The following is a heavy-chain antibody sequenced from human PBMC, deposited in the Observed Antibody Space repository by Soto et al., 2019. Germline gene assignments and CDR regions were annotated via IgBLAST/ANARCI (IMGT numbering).Heavy chain of an antibody. CDR2: VYISGST. CDR1: GGSISTYY. J-gene: IGHJ3*02. V-gene: IGHV4-4*07. Sequence: QVQLQESGPGLVKPSETLSLTCTVSGGSISTYYWNWIRQSAGKGLEWIGRVYISGSTNYHPSLKSRVTMSVDTSNNQFSLKVTSVPAADTAGYYCARGGRDGFDIWGEGTMVTVSS. CDR3: ARGGRDGFDI.